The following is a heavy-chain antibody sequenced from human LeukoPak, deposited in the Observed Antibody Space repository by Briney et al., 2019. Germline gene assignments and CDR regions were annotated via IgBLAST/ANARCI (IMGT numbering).Heavy chain of an antibody. CDR2: ISSSGSTI. CDR1: GFTFSSYE. CDR3: ARGDRMAGIVWFDP. V-gene: IGHV3-48*03. J-gene: IGHJ5*02. D-gene: IGHD6-19*01. Sequence: GGSLRLSCAASGFTFSSYEMNWVRQAPGKGLEWVSYISSSGSTIYYADSVKGRFTTSRDNAKNSLYLQMNSLRAEDTAVYYRARGDRMAGIVWFDPWGQGTLVTVSS.